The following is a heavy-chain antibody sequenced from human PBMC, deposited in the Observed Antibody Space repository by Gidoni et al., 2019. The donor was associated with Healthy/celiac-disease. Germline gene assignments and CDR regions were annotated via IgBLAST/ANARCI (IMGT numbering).Heavy chain of an antibody. CDR3: ARDSRDSFDI. CDR2: IWYDGSNK. Sequence: QVQLVESGGGVVQPGRYLRLSCAACGFTFSSYGMQWVRQAPAKVLEWVAVIWYDGSNKYSADSVKGRFTISRDNFKNTLYLQMNSLRAEETAVYYCARDSRDSFDIWGQGTMVTVSS. J-gene: IGHJ3*02. V-gene: IGHV3-33*01. D-gene: IGHD6-13*01. CDR1: GFTFSSYG.